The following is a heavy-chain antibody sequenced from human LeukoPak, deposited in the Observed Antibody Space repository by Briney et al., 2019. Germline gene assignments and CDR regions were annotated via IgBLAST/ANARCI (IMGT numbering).Heavy chain of an antibody. Sequence: SETLSLTCTVSGGSISSSSYYWGWIRQPPGKGLEWIGSIYYSGSTYYNPSLKSRVTISVDTSKNQFSLKLSSVTAADMAVYYCARSRFTMVRGAPQYGYYYYMDVWGKGTTVTISS. CDR2: IYYSGST. D-gene: IGHD3-10*01. J-gene: IGHJ6*03. CDR3: ARSRFTMVRGAPQYGYYYYMDV. CDR1: GGSISSSSYY. V-gene: IGHV4-39*07.